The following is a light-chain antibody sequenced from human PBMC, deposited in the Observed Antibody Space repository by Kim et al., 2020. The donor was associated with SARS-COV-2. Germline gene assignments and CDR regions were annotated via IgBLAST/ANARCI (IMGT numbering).Light chain of an antibody. CDR1: QSVVIK. V-gene: IGKV3-11*01. J-gene: IGKJ5*01. Sequence: SPWQRLPLSCRARQSVVIKLAWYQHKPGQAPRRLIYDASTRATGFPARFSGSGSGTDFTLTISSLEPEDFAVYYCQHRINWPPFFGPGTRLEIK. CDR3: QHRINWPPF. CDR2: DAS.